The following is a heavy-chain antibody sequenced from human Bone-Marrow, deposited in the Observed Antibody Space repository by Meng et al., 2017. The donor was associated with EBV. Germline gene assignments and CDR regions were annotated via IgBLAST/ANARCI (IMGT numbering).Heavy chain of an antibody. CDR3: ATDRAVAGHRYFDL. D-gene: IGHD6-19*01. Sequence: HGPRQAEVPGRVNPSGTLSLTCADSVGSISRSYWWSWVRQPPGKGLEWIGEISHSGSTNYNPSLKSRVTISVDKSKNQFSLKLNSVTAADTAVYYCATDRAVAGHRYFDLWGRGTLVTVSS. J-gene: IGHJ2*01. V-gene: IGHV4-4*02. CDR1: VGSISRSYW. CDR2: ISHSGST.